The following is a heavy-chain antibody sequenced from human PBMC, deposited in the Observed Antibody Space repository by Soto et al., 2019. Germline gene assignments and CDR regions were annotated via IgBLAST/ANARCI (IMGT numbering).Heavy chain of an antibody. CDR3: ARGYYYDSSGSPYYYYYGMDV. J-gene: IGHJ6*02. CDR1: GGTFSSYA. CDR2: IIPIFGTA. Sequence: QVQLVQSGAEVKKPGSSVKVSCKASGGTFSSYAISWVRQAPGQGLEWMGGIIPIFGTANYAQKFQGRVPITADESTSTAYMELSSLRSEDTAVYYCARGYYYDSSGSPYYYYYGMDVWGQGTTVTVSS. D-gene: IGHD3-22*01. V-gene: IGHV1-69*01.